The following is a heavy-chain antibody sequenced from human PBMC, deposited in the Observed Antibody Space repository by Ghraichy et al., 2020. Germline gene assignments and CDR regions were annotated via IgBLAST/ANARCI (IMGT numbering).Heavy chain of an antibody. Sequence: GGSLRLSCVASGFTFNTHTMNLVRQAPGKGLEWVSSISHSSSYIFYADSVRGRVTISRANAKNSLYLNRHSLRVEDTAVYSWTRQGYYSDSSVFYYYKGFDVWGRGTTVIVSS. J-gene: IGHJ6*02. D-gene: IGHD3-22*01. V-gene: IGHV3-21*06. CDR1: GFTFNTHT. CDR2: ISHSSSYI. CDR3: TRQGYYSDSSVFYYYKGFDV.